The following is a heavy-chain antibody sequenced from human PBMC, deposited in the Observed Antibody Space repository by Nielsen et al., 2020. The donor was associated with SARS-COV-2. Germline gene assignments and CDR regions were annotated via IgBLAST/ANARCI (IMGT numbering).Heavy chain of an antibody. Sequence: GESLKISCAASGFTFSSYGMHWVRQAPGKGLEWVAVISYDGSNKYYADSVKGRFTISRDNSKNTLYLQMNSLRAEDTAVYYCARRAGGEPTLGKWFDPWGQGTLVTVSS. CDR1: GFTFSSYG. CDR2: ISYDGSNK. D-gene: IGHD3-16*01. CDR3: ARRAGGEPTLGKWFDP. V-gene: IGHV3-30*03. J-gene: IGHJ5*02.